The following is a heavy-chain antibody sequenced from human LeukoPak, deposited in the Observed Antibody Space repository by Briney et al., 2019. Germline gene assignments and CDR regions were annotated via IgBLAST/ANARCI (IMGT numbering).Heavy chain of an antibody. CDR1: GFTFSKYW. J-gene: IGHJ4*02. V-gene: IGHV3-74*01. CDR2: INSDGSDI. D-gene: IGHD3-22*01. Sequence: GGSLRLSCAASGFTFSKYWMHWFRQAPGKGLVWVSRINSDGSDISYADSVKGRFTISRDNAKNTAYLQMNSLKTEDTAVYYCTSYYYYDSSAPIGLEWYWGQGTLVTVSS. CDR3: TSYYYYDSSAPIGLEWY.